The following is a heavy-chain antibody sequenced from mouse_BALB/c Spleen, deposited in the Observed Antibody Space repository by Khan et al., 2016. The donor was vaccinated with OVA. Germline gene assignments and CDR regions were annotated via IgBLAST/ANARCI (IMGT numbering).Heavy chain of an antibody. CDR1: GYIFTSYW. Sequence: QVRLQQSGGELVRPGASVSLSCKTSGYIFTSYWIHWVRQRSGQGLEWIARIYPGTDNTYYNEKLKDKATLTADKSSSTAYMQLSSLKSEDSAVYFCAREEALYYFDYWGQGTTLTVSS. CDR2: IYPGTDNT. V-gene: IGHV1S132*01. J-gene: IGHJ2*01. CDR3: AREEALYYFDY. D-gene: IGHD3-2*02.